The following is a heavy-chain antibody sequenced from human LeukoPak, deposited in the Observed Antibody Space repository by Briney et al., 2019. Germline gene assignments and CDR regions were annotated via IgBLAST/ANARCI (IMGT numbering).Heavy chain of an antibody. D-gene: IGHD5-18*01. J-gene: IGHJ4*02. CDR1: GFTFSSYG. Sequence: GGSLRLSCAASGFTFSSYGMHWVRQAPGKGLEWVAVISYDGSNKYYADSVKGRFTISRDNSKNTLYLQMNSLRAEDTAVYYCAKADTAMARYHFDYWGQGTLVTVSS. CDR2: ISYDGSNK. CDR3: AKADTAMARYHFDY. V-gene: IGHV3-30*18.